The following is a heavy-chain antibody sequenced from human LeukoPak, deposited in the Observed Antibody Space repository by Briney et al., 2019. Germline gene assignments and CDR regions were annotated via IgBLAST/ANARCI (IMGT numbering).Heavy chain of an antibody. CDR3: AKSRARDEYYFDY. CDR1: GLTFSSYA. D-gene: IGHD6-13*01. J-gene: IGHJ4*02. Sequence: GGSLRLSCAASGLTFSSYAMSWVRQAPGKGLEWVSAISGSGGSTYYADSVKGRFTISRDNSKNTLYLQMNSLRAEDTAVYYCAKSRARDEYYFDYWGQGTLVTVSS. V-gene: IGHV3-23*01. CDR2: ISGSGGST.